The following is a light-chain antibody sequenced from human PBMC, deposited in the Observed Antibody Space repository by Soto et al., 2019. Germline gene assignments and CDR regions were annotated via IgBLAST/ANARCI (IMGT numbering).Light chain of an antibody. V-gene: IGLV2-11*02. CDR3: CSYAGSYSYV. CDR1: SSDVGAYNY. CDR2: DVS. J-gene: IGLJ1*01. Sequence: SVLTQPRSASGSPGQSVTISGTGTSSDVGAYNYVSWYQQHPGKAPKLMIYDVSKRPSGVPDRFSGSKAGNTASLTISGVQAEYEAEYYCCSYAGSYSYVFGTGTKV.